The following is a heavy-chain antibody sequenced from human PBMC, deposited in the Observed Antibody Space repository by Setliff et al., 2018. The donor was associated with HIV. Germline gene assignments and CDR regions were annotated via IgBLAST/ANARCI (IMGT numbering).Heavy chain of an antibody. V-gene: IGHV4-39*06. CDR3: ARGSFGSGWYYYYMDV. D-gene: IGHD3-10*01. CDR1: GGSISSGSYY. Sequence: SSETLSLTCTVSGGSISSGSYYWSWIRQPPGKGLEWIGSIYYGGSTNYNPSLESRVTFSVDTSKNQFALKLTSVTAADTAVYYCARGSFGSGWYYYYMDVWGKGTTVTVSS. CDR2: IYYGGST. J-gene: IGHJ6*03.